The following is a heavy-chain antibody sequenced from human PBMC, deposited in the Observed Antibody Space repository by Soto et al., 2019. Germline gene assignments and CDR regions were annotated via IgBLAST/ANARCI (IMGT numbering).Heavy chain of an antibody. Sequence: PGESLKISCQGSGYNFAHYWIGWVRQMPGKGLEWMGIIYPGDSDTTYSPSFQGQVTISADKSISTAYLQWSSLKASDTAMYYCARIIAGPGTGFDYWGQGTLVTVSS. D-gene: IGHD1-26*01. CDR1: GYNFAHYW. CDR2: IYPGDSDT. V-gene: IGHV5-51*01. CDR3: ARIIAGPGTGFDY. J-gene: IGHJ4*02.